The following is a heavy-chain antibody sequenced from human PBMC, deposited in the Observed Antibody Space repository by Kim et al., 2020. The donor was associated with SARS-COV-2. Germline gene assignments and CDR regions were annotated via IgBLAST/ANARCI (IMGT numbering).Heavy chain of an antibody. CDR3: ARVSAVTGTDV. D-gene: IGHD6-19*01. J-gene: IGHJ6*02. V-gene: IGHV1-2*06. Sequence: ASVKVSCKASGYTFTDYYMHWVRQAPGQGLEWMGRINPDSGGTNYAQNFQGRVTMTGDTSISTSYMELSSLRSDDTAVYYCARVSAVTGTDVWGQGTTVTVSS. CDR1: GYTFTDYY. CDR2: INPDSGGT.